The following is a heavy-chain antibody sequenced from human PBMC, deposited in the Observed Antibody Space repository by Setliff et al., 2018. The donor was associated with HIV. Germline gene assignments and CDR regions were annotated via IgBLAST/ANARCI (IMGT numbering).Heavy chain of an antibody. Sequence: GGSLRLSCEASGFTFSTYSMNWVRQAPGKGLEWVANIKQDGSEKYYVDSVKGRFTISRDNAKNSLYLQMNSLRAEDTAVYYCARGTVGATFLHNDYWGQGTLVTVSS. CDR3: ARGTVGATFLHNDY. V-gene: IGHV3-7*02. CDR1: GFTFSTYS. D-gene: IGHD1-26*01. J-gene: IGHJ4*02. CDR2: IKQDGSEK.